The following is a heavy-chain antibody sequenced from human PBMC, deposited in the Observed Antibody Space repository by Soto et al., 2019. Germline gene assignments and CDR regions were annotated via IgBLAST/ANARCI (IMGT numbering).Heavy chain of an antibody. D-gene: IGHD4-17*01. J-gene: IGHJ4*02. CDR3: AKEVTKRTNFDY. CDR2: ISGSGGST. Sequence: PGGVLRLSCAASGFTFSSYAMGWVRQAPGKGLEWVSAISGSGGSTYYADSVKGRFTISRDNSKNTLYLQMNSLRAEDTAVYYCAKEVTKRTNFDYWGQGTLVTVSS. V-gene: IGHV3-23*01. CDR1: GFTFSSYA.